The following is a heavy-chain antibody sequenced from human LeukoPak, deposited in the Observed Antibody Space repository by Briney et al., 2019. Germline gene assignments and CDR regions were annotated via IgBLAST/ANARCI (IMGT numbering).Heavy chain of an antibody. CDR3: ARVGGIAATQFRAFDI. CDR1: GGSISSGGYY. Sequence: SETLSLTCTVSGGSISSGGYYWSWIRQHPGTGLEWIGYIYYSGSTYYNPSLKSRVTISVDTSKNQFSLKLSSVTAADTAVYYCARVGGIAATQFRAFDIWGQGTMVTVSS. V-gene: IGHV4-31*03. J-gene: IGHJ3*02. CDR2: IYYSGST. D-gene: IGHD6-13*01.